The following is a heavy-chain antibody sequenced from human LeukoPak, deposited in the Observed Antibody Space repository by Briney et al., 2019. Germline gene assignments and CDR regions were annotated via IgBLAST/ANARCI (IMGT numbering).Heavy chain of an antibody. CDR1: GGSISSGDYY. V-gene: IGHV4-30-4*08. CDR3: ARWSIVGAYDLFDY. D-gene: IGHD1-26*01. Sequence: PSQTLSLTCTVSGGSISSGDYYWSWIRQPPGKGLEWIGYIYYSGSTYYNPSLKSRVTISADTSKNQFSLKLSSVTAADTAVYYCARWSIVGAYDLFDYWGQGTLVTLSS. J-gene: IGHJ4*02. CDR2: IYYSGST.